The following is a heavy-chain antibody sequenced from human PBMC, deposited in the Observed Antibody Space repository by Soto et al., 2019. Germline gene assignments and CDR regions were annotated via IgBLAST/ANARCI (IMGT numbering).Heavy chain of an antibody. CDR1: GDSVSSPYY. CDR2: VFHTGTT. J-gene: IGHJ5*02. Sequence: QVQLQESGPGLVKPSGTLSLTCAVSGDSVSSPYYWCWVRQPPGKGLEWIGEVFHTGTTSNNPSLRSRVTISMDKSINQFSLDLSSVSAADTAVYYCARSAGWYAIHAWGPGTLV. CDR3: ARSAGWYAIHA. D-gene: IGHD6-19*01. V-gene: IGHV4-4*02.